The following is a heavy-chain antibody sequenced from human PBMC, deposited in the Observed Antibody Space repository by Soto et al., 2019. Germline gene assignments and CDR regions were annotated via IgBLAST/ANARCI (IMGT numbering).Heavy chain of an antibody. J-gene: IGHJ4*02. CDR3: ARGRYGDY. Sequence: QVHLVQSGAEVKKPGASVKVSCKASGYTFTSYGITWVRQAPGQGLEWMGWISAHNGNTDYAQKLQGRVSVTRDTATSTAYMELRSLISDDTAVYYCARGRYGDYWGQGARVTVSS. CDR1: GYTFTSYG. V-gene: IGHV1-18*01. D-gene: IGHD1-1*01. CDR2: ISAHNGNT.